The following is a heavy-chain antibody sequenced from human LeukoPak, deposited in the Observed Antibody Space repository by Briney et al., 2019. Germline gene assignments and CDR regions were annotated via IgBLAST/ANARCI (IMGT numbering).Heavy chain of an antibody. CDR2: INPSSGGT. CDR1: GYTFTNYD. J-gene: IGHJ3*02. Sequence: GASVKVSCKASGYTFTNYDLSWVRQAPGQGLEWMGIINPSSGGTSYAQKFQGRVTMTRATSTSTVYMELSSLRPEDTAVYYCARCQSYCGVECYAFDIWGQGTMVTVSS. V-gene: IGHV1-46*01. CDR3: ARCQSYCGVECYAFDI. D-gene: IGHD2-21*01.